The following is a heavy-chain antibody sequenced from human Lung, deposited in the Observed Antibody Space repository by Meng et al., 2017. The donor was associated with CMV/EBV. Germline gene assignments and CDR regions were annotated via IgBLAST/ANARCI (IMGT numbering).Heavy chain of an antibody. J-gene: IGHJ5*02. CDR1: GYSISSGYY. Sequence: GSLSLTCTVSGYSISSGYYWGWIRQPPGKGLEWIGSIYHSGSTYYNPSLKSRVTISVDTSKNQFSLKVSSVTAADTAVYHCARSSSTVFWFDPWGQGTLVTVSS. V-gene: IGHV4-38-2*02. CDR3: ARSSSTVFWFDP. CDR2: IYHSGST. D-gene: IGHD4-11*01.